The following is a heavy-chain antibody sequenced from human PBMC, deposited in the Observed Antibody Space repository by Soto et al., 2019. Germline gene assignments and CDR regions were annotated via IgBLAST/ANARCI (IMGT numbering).Heavy chain of an antibody. D-gene: IGHD6-6*01. CDR1: GGTFSSYA. CDR3: AREVEDHRSCSSGGWFDP. Sequence: QVQLVQSGAEVKKPGYSVKVSCKASGGTFSSYAISWVRQAPGRGLELMGGIIPIFGTANYAQKFQGRVTITADESTSTAYVELSRLRSDDTAVYYCAREVEDHRSCSSGGWFDPWGQGTLVTVSS. V-gene: IGHV1-69*01. CDR2: IIPIFGTA. J-gene: IGHJ5*02.